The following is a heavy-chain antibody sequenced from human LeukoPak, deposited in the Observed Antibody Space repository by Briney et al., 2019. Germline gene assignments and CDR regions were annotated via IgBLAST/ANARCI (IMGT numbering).Heavy chain of an antibody. Sequence: ASVKVSRKASGYTFTGYYMHWVGQAPGQGLEWMGGINPNSGGTNYAQKFQGRVTMTRDTSISTAYMELRRLRSEDTAVYYCARTGGGFIAVAGRYYYGMDVWGQGTTVTVSS. CDR2: INPNSGGT. CDR1: GYTFTGYY. J-gene: IGHJ6*02. V-gene: IGHV1-2*02. CDR3: ARTGGGFIAVAGRYYYGMDV. D-gene: IGHD6-19*01.